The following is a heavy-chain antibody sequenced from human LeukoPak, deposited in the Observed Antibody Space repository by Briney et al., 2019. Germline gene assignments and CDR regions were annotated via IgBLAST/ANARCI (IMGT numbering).Heavy chain of an antibody. J-gene: IGHJ4*02. CDR2: ISSSSSYI. Sequence: GGSLRLSCAASGFTFSTYSMNWVRQAPREGLEWVSSISSSSSYIYYADSVKGRFTISRDNSKNTLYLQMNSLRAEDTAVYYCAKYGGRITMVRGAYSGYWGQGTLVTVSS. CDR1: GFTFSTYS. CDR3: AKYGGRITMVRGAYSGY. D-gene: IGHD3-10*01. V-gene: IGHV3-21*04.